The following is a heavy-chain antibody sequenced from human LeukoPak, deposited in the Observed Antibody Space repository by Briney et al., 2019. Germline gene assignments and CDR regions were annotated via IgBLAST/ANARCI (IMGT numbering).Heavy chain of an antibody. D-gene: IGHD3-9*01. CDR2: IRFDGTDK. V-gene: IGHV3-30*02. Sequence: GGSLRLSCAASGFTFSGYGIHWVRQAPGKGLEWVAFIRFDGTDKYYADSVKGRFTISRDNSKKTLYLQLNSLRAEDTAVYYCAKDQRYFDWDYIDYWGQGTLVTVSS. CDR3: AKDQRYFDWDYIDY. CDR1: GFTFSGYG. J-gene: IGHJ4*02.